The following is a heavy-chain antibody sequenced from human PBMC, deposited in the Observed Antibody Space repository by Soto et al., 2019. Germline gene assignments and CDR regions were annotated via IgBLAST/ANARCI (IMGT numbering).Heavy chain of an antibody. CDR2: IYYSGST. CDR3: ARVVYDSSGYEGIDI. CDR1: GGSISSYY. D-gene: IGHD3-22*01. V-gene: IGHV4-59*01. J-gene: IGHJ3*02. Sequence: PSETLSLTCTVSGGSISSYYWSWIRQPPGKGLEWIGYIYYSGSTNYNPSLKSRVTISVDTSKNQFSLKLSSVTAADTAVYYCARVVYDSSGYEGIDIWGQGTMVTVSS.